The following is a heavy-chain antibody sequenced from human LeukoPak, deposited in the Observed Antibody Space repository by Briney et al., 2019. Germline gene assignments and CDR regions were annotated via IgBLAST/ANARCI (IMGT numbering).Heavy chain of an antibody. CDR2: INHSGST. D-gene: IGHD3-22*01. CDR1: GGSFSGYY. J-gene: IGHJ4*02. V-gene: IGHV4-34*09. CDR3: ARGDDSSGHFDY. Sequence: SETLSLTCAVYGGSFSGYYWSWIRQPPGKGLEWIGEINHSGSTYYNPSLKSRVTISVDTSKNQFSLKLSSVTAADTAVYYCARGDDSSGHFDYWGQGTLVTVSS.